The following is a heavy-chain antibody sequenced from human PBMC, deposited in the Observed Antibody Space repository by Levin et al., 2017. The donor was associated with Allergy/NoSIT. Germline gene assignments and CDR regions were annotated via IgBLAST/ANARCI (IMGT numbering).Heavy chain of an antibody. V-gene: IGHV3-49*03. CDR1: GFTFGDYA. CDR3: TRDIAARHWFDP. Sequence: GGSLRLSCSASGFTFGDYAMSWFRQAPGKGLEWVAFLRSIRHGGTSEYAASVKGRFIISRDDSKSIAYLQMNSLKIEDTGMYFCTRDIAARHWFDPWGQGTRVTVSS. D-gene: IGHD6-6*01. CDR2: LRSIRHGGTS. J-gene: IGHJ5*02.